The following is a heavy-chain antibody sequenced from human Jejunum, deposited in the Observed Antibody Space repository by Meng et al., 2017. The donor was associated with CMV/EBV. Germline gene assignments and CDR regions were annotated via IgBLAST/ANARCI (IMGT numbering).Heavy chain of an antibody. J-gene: IGHJ4*02. D-gene: IGHD2-15*01. CDR1: GFTVSSIS. CDR2: IYAGGST. CDR3: VVGSDSRKVAY. V-gene: IGHV3-53*01. Sequence: CPLSGFTVSSISLGWVRHAPENGLEWVSTIYAGGSTFYADCVEGRFAISRDTAKNTLYLQMNSLRAEDTALYYCVVGSDSRKVAYWGQGTLVTVSS.